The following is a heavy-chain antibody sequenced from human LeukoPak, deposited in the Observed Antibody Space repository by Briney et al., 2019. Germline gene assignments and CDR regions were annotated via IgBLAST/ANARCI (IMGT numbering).Heavy chain of an antibody. CDR2: IIPIFGTA. Sequence: GASVKVSCKASGGTFSSYAISWVRQAPGQGLEWMGRIIPIFGTANYAQKFQGRVTITTDESTSTAYMELSSLRSEDTAVYYCAREVERRYYYYYYMDVWGKGTTVTVSS. J-gene: IGHJ6*03. CDR1: GGTFSSYA. D-gene: IGHD1-1*01. V-gene: IGHV1-69*05. CDR3: AREVERRYYYYYYMDV.